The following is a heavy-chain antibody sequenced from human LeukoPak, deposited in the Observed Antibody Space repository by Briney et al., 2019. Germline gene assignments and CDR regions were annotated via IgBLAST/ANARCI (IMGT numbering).Heavy chain of an antibody. J-gene: IGHJ4*02. CDR2: INPNSGGT. CDR1: GYTFTGYY. V-gene: IGHV1-2*02. Sequence: ASVKVSCKASGYTFTGYYMHWVRQAPGQGLEWMGWINPNSGGTNYAQKFQGRVTMTRDTSISTAYMEPSRLRSDDTAVYYCAKGKRGYSYGQIDYWGQGTLVTVSS. CDR3: AKGKRGYSYGQIDY. D-gene: IGHD5-18*01.